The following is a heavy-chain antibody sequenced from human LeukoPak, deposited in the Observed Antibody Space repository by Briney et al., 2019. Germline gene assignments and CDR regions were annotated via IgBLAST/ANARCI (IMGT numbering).Heavy chain of an antibody. CDR1: GFSVINAW. CDR3: LIFPGR. J-gene: IGHJ4*02. Sequence: GGSLRLSCAAPGFSVINAWMSWVRQAPGQGLEWVGRIKSRADGGTTGYAAPVEGRFSISRDDSETTLYLQMNSLQIDDTALYYCLIFPGRWGQGTLVTVSS. CDR2: IKSRADGGTT. D-gene: IGHD3-3*01. V-gene: IGHV3-15*05.